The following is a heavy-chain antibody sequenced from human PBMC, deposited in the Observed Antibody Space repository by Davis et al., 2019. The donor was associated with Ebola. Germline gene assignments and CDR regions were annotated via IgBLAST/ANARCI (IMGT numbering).Heavy chain of an antibody. D-gene: IGHD4-17*01. Sequence: GESLKISCAASGFTFSSYSMNWVRQAPGKGLEWVSVIYSGGSTYYADSVKGRFTISRDNSKNTLYLQMNSLRAEDTAVYYCARNYGDYWVDYWGQGTLVTVSS. CDR3: ARNYGDYWVDY. V-gene: IGHV3-53*01. CDR1: GFTFSSYS. J-gene: IGHJ4*02. CDR2: IYSGGST.